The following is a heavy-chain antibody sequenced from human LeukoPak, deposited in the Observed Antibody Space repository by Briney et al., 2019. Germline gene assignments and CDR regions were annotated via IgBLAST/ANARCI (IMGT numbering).Heavy chain of an antibody. V-gene: IGHV1-3*01. CDR2: INAGNGYT. J-gene: IGHJ4*02. CDR3: ARDANYYGSGSYFYGISRYFDY. CDR1: GYTFTSYA. D-gene: IGHD3-10*01. Sequence: EASVKVSCKASGYTFTSYAMHWVRQAPGQRLEWMGWINAGNGYTKYSQEFQGRVTMTRDTSISTAYMELSRLRSDDTAVYYCARDANYYGSGSYFYGISRYFDYWGQGTLVTVSS.